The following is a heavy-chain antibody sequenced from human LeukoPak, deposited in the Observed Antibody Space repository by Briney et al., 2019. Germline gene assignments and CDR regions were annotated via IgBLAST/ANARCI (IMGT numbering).Heavy chain of an antibody. CDR1: GFTLSSYA. CDR2: ISVSGNT. D-gene: IGHD2-15*01. J-gene: IGHJ4*02. CDR3: AKAPVTTCSGAYCYPFDY. V-gene: IGHV3-23*01. Sequence: GGSLRLSCAASGFTLSSYAMSWVRQGPGKGLEWVSSISVSGNTCHADSVKGRFTISRDSSKNTLYLQMNSLRARDAAVYYGAKAPVTTCSGAYCYPFDYWSQGTLVTVSS.